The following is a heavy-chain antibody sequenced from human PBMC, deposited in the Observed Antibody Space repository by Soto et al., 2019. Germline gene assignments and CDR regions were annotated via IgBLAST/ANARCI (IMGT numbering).Heavy chain of an antibody. CDR3: ARGPGGTVDTAMVPY. D-gene: IGHD5-18*01. CDR2: IIPILGIA. Sequence: QVQLVQSGAEVKKPGSSVKVSCKASGGTFSSYTISWVLQAPGQGLEWMGRIIPILGIANYAQKIQGRVTITADKSTSTAYMELSSLRSEDTAVYYCARGPGGTVDTAMVPYWGQVTVLAVAA. V-gene: IGHV1-69*02. J-gene: IGHJ4*02. CDR1: GGTFSSYT.